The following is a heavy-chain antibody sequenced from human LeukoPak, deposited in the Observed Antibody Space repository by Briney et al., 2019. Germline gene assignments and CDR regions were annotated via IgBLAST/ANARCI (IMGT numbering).Heavy chain of an antibody. CDR3: ARDIVTAAGSWFDP. V-gene: IGHV4-61*02. D-gene: IGHD6-13*01. CDR1: GGSISSGSYX. J-gene: IGHJ5*02. Sequence: TVXGGSISSGSYXWSWIRQPAGKGXEWIGRIYTSGSTNYNPSLKSPVTISVDTSKNQFSLKLSSVTAADTAVYYCARDIVTAAGSWFDPWGQGTLVTVSS. CDR2: IYTSGST.